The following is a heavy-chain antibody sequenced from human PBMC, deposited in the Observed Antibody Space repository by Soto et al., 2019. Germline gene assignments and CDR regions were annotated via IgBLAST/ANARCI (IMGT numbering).Heavy chain of an antibody. Sequence: PGESLKISCKGSGYSFTNYWIGWVRQMHGKGLEWMGIIYPGDSDTRYSPSFQGQVTISADKSISTAYLQWSSLKASDTAMYYCAGGGVRGVITRTRDYYGMDVWGQGTTVTVSS. D-gene: IGHD3-10*01. CDR3: AGGGVRGVITRTRDYYGMDV. V-gene: IGHV5-51*01. J-gene: IGHJ6*02. CDR2: IYPGDSDT. CDR1: GYSFTNYW.